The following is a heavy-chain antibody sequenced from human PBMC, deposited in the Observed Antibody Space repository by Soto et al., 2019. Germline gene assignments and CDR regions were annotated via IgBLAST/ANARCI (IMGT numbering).Heavy chain of an antibody. V-gene: IGHV1-69*18. CDR3: AKDGSWDGGGGES. Sequence: QVQLVQSGAEVKKPGSSVKVSCSASGVTFSSYAFTWVRQAPGQGLEWMGNIIPVFRTSTYAQRFQGRLTLSADESTNPVYMELSSPRSEGTAVNFCAKDGSWDGGGGESWGQGTLVIVSS. J-gene: IGHJ4*02. D-gene: IGHD3-16*01. CDR2: IIPVFRTS. CDR1: GVTFSSYA.